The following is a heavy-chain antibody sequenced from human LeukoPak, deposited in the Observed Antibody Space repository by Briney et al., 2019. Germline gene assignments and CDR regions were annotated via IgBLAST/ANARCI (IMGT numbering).Heavy chain of an antibody. CDR2: ISCSSSYI. Sequence: GGSLRLSCAASGFTFSSYSMNWVRQAPGKGLEWVSSISCSSSYIYYADSLKGRFTISIDNAKNSLYLQMNSLRAEDTAVYYCARYSGSYSDFDYWGQGTLVTVSS. CDR1: GFTFSSYS. D-gene: IGHD1-26*01. CDR3: ARYSGSYSDFDY. V-gene: IGHV3-21*01. J-gene: IGHJ4*02.